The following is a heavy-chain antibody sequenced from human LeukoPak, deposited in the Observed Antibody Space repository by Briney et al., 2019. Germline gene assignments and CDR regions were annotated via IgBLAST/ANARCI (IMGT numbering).Heavy chain of an antibody. CDR3: AKGGKWDVTPFDY. Sequence: GGSLRLSCAASGFTFTSYSMNWVRQAPGKGLEWVSTISGGGGSTYYADSVKGRFTISRGNSKNTLYLQVNSLRAEDTAVYYCAKGGKWDVTPFDYWGRGTLVTVSS. CDR1: GFTFTSYS. V-gene: IGHV3-23*01. D-gene: IGHD1-26*01. CDR2: ISGGGGST. J-gene: IGHJ4*02.